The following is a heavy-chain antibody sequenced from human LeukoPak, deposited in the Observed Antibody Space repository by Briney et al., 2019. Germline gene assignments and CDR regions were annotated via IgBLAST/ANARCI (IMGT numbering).Heavy chain of an antibody. J-gene: IGHJ4*02. V-gene: IGHV3-23*01. CDR2: ISGSTRST. Sequence: GGSLRLSCVASGFTLSNYAMSWVRQAPGKGLEWVSSISGSTRSTYYADSVKGRFTISRDNSKNTLYLQMSSLRAEDTATYYCAKDVNTYHYDSSGYYDDYWGQGTLVTVSS. D-gene: IGHD3-22*01. CDR1: GFTLSNYA. CDR3: AKDVNTYHYDSSGYYDDY.